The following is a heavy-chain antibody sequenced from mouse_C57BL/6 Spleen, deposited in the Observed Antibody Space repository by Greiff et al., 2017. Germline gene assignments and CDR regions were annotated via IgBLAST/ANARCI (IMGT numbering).Heavy chain of an antibody. J-gene: IGHJ1*03. D-gene: IGHD1-1*01. Sequence: EVQLQQSGPELVKPGASVKISCKASGYTFTDYYMHWVKQSPGQSLEWIGDINPNNGGTSYNQKFKGKATLTVDKSSSTAYMELRSLTSEDSAVYYCARLDGYYGSSYWYFDVWGTGTTVTVSS. CDR3: ARLDGYYGSSYWYFDV. V-gene: IGHV1-26*01. CDR2: INPNNGGT. CDR1: GYTFTDYY.